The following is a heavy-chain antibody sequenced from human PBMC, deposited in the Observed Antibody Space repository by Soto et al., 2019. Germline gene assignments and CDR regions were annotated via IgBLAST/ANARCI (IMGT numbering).Heavy chain of an antibody. CDR2: INQDGSEK. V-gene: IGHV3-7*01. J-gene: IGHJ6*02. Sequence: PGGSLRLSXAASGFTFSSYWMSWVRQAPGKGLEWAANINQDGSEKYCVDSVKGRFTISRDNAKNSLYLQMNSLRAEDTAVYYCAREYCVSTSCYNYFYSGMDVWGRGTTVTVSS. CDR1: GFTFSSYW. D-gene: IGHD2-2*02. CDR3: AREYCVSTSCYNYFYSGMDV.